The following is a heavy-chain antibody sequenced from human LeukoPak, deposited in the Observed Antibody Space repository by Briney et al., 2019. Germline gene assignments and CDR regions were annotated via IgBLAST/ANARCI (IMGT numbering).Heavy chain of an antibody. CDR1: GFTFSSYA. Sequence: GGSLRLSCAASGFTFSSYAMSWVRQAPGKGLEWNSAISGSGGSTYYADSVKGRFTISRDNSKNTLYLQMNSLRAEDTAVYFQAKDGIRDFDWFTTGDCWGQGTLVTVSS. CDR2: ISGSGGST. V-gene: IGHV3-23*01. CDR3: AKDGIRDFDWFTTGDC. D-gene: IGHD3-9*01. J-gene: IGHJ4*02.